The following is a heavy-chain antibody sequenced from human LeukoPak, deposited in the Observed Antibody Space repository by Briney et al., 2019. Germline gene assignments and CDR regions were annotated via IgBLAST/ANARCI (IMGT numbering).Heavy chain of an antibody. V-gene: IGHV4-34*01. CDR3: ARGLSDVY. Sequence: SETLSLTCAVYGGSFSGNYWIWIRQPPGKGLEWIGEINHRGSTNYNPSLKSRVTISIDTSKNQFSLILSSVTAADTAVYYCARGLSDVYWGQGTLVTVSS. CDR2: INHRGST. J-gene: IGHJ4*02. CDR1: GGSFSGNY.